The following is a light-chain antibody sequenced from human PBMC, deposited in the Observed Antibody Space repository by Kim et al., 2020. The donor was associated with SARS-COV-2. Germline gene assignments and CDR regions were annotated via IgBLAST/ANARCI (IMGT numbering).Light chain of an antibody. CDR3: QQSFTTPLT. Sequence: ASIGDTVTMTCRASQTIGKSVNWYQQKPGRAPNIVIFDASSLETGVPSRFSGSVSGVDFTLTISSLQPDDRGTYYCQQSFTTPLTFGQGTRLEIK. CDR2: DAS. J-gene: IGKJ5*01. V-gene: IGKV1-39*01. CDR1: QTIGKS.